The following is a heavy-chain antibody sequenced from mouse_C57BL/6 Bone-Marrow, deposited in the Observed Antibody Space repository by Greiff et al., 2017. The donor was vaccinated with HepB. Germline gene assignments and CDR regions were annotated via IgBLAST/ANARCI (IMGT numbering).Heavy chain of an antibody. V-gene: IGHV1-26*01. CDR3: ARKGYGSSSYYFDY. J-gene: IGHJ2*01. CDR2: INPNNGGT. CDR1: GYTFTDYY. D-gene: IGHD1-1*01. Sequence: VQLQQSGPELVKPGASVKISCKASGYTFTDYYMNWVKQSHGKSLEWIGDINPNNGGTSYNQKFKGKATLTVDKSSSTAYMELRSLTSEDSAVYYCARKGYGSSSYYFDYWGQGTTLTVSS.